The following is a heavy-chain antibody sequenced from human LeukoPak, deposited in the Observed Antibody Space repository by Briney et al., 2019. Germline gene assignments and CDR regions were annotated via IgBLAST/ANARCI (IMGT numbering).Heavy chain of an antibody. V-gene: IGHV3-23*01. CDR3: AKCSATCYANAFDI. CDR2: ISGSGSDT. CDR1: GFTFSSYA. Sequence: PGGSLRLSCAASGFTFSSYAMSWVRQPQGKGLEWVSAISGSGSDTEYADSVKGRFTISRDNSKNTLYLQMSSLRVEDTAVYYCAKCSATCYANAFDIWGQGTMVTVSS. D-gene: IGHD2-2*01. J-gene: IGHJ3*02.